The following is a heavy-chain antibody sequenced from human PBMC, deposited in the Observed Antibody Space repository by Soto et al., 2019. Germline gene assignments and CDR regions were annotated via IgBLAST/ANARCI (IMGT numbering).Heavy chain of an antibody. Sequence: ASVKVSCKASGYTFTSYDINWVRQATGQGLEWMGWMNPNSGNTGYAQKFQGRVTMTRNTSISTAYMELSSLRSEDTAVYYCARGKEYSRGWYRYYYYGMDVWGQGTTVTVSS. CDR1: GYTFTSYD. CDR2: MNPNSGNT. V-gene: IGHV1-8*01. J-gene: IGHJ6*02. D-gene: IGHD6-19*01. CDR3: ARGKEYSRGWYRYYYYGMDV.